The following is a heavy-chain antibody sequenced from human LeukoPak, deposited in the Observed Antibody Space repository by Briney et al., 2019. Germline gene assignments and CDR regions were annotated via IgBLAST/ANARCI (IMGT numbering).Heavy chain of an antibody. CDR3: AKDLGRWEPYYFDY. CDR1: GFTFSSYA. V-gene: IGHV3-30-3*01. CDR2: ISYDGSNK. D-gene: IGHD1-26*01. Sequence: GGSLRLSCAASGFTFSSYAMHWVRQAPGKGLEWAAVISYDGSNKYYADSVKGRFTISRDNSKNTLYLQMNSLRAEDTAVYYCAKDLGRWEPYYFDYWGQGTLVTVSS. J-gene: IGHJ4*02.